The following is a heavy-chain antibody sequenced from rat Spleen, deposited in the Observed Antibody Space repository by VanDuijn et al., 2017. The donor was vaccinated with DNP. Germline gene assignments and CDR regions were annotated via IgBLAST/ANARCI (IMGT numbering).Heavy chain of an antibody. V-gene: IGHV2S12*01. CDR3: TRDDSGPYY. CDR2: ISSGGST. J-gene: IGHJ2*01. CDR1: GFSLTSYG. D-gene: IGHD1-1*01. Sequence: QVQLKESGPGLVQPSQTLSLTCTVSGFSLTSYGVSWVRQPPGKGLEWIAAISSGGSTYYNSALKSRLSISRDTSKSQVFLKMNSLQTEDTAIYFCTRDDSGPYYWGQGVMVTVSS.